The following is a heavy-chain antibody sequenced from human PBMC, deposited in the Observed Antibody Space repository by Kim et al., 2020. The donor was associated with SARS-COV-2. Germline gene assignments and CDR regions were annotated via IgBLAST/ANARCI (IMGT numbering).Heavy chain of an antibody. CDR3: ASDYTGHFDY. CDR1: GLTFSNYW. V-gene: IGHV3-7*01. D-gene: IGHD3-10*01. CDR2: IRQDGREI. J-gene: IGHJ4*02. Sequence: GGSLRLSCAASGLTFSNYWMAWVRQAPGKGLEWVANIRQDGREIYYVDSVWGRFTISRDNAKNSLYLQMNSLRVEDTAVYYCASDYTGHFDYWGLGTLVTVSS.